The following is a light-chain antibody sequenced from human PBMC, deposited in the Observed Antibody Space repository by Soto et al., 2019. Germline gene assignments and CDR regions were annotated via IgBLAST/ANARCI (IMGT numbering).Light chain of an antibody. CDR1: DSDIGDNNY. V-gene: IGLV2-14*01. CDR2: EVA. CDR3: RAYSVANTLGV. Sequence: QSALTQPASVSGSPGQSITISCTGTDSDIGDNNYVSWYQQYPGRAPKLMIYEVANRPSGVSDRFSGSKSGNTASLTILGLQAEAEADYYCRAYSVANTLGVFGGGTKLTVL. J-gene: IGLJ3*02.